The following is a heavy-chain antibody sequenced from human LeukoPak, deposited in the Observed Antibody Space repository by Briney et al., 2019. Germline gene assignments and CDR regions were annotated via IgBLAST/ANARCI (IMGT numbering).Heavy chain of an antibody. D-gene: IGHD1-14*01. CDR3: ARLGVSRTYYYYYYYMDV. Sequence: SETLSLTCTVSGGSISTSSYYWGWVRQPPGKGLEWIGNIFYSGSTYYSPSLKSRVTISLDTSRNQFSLKLNSVTAADTAVYYCARLGVSRTYYYYYYYMDVWGKGTTVTISS. J-gene: IGHJ6*03. CDR1: GGSISTSSYY. V-gene: IGHV4-39*07. CDR2: IFYSGST.